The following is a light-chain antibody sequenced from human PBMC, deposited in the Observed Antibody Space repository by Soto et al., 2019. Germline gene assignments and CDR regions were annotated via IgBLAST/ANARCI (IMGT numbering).Light chain of an antibody. CDR3: QQANSFPQT. V-gene: IGKV1-12*01. CDR1: QGISSR. J-gene: IGKJ1*01. CDR2: AAS. Sequence: DIQMTQSPSSVSASVEDRVTMTCRASQGISSRLVWYQQKAGKAPKLLIYAASKLQSGVPSRFSGSGSGTDFTLTISSLQPEDSATYYCQQANSFPQTFGQGTKVEIK.